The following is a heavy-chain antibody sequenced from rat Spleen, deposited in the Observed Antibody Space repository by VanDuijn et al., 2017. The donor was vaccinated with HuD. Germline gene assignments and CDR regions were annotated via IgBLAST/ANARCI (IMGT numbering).Heavy chain of an antibody. CDR1: GFTFSNYY. CDR2: ITTGGAST. V-gene: IGHV5-27*01. CDR3: ARGTDWDPFDY. D-gene: IGHD5-1*01. J-gene: IGHJ2*01. Sequence: EVQLVESGGGLVQPGRSLKLSCAASGFTFSNYYMAWVRQAPTRGLEWVAYITTGGASTYYRDSVKGRFTSSRHNAKSTLYLQMDSLRSEDTAVYYCARGTDWDPFDYWGQGVMVTVSS.